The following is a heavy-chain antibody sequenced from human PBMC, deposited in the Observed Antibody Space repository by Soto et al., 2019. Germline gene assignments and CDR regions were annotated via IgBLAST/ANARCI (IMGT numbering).Heavy chain of an antibody. CDR3: ARQPRGVGTGFAY. CDR2: IYPGDSDT. CDR1: GYSFTSYW. Sequence: PGQSLKISCRGCGYSFTSYWIGWMRQMPEKGVEWMAVIYPGDSDTRYSQYFQVQVTISADKSISTAYLQWSSLKASDTAMYYCARQPRGVGTGFAYWGQGSLSTVSS. J-gene: IGHJ4*01. D-gene: IGHD3-10*01. V-gene: IGHV5-51*01.